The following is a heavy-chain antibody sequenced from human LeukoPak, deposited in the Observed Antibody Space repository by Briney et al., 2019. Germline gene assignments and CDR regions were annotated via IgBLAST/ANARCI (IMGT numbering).Heavy chain of an antibody. Sequence: GGSLRLSCAASGFTFSSYGMHWVRQAPGKGLEWVAVMSYDGSNQYYADSVKGRFTVSRDNSKNTLFLQMDSLSADDTGVYYCAKEGTDYGDYPYFFDYWGQGTLVTVSS. CDR3: AKEGTDYGDYPYFFDY. J-gene: IGHJ4*02. CDR2: MSYDGSNQ. D-gene: IGHD4-17*01. V-gene: IGHV3-30*18. CDR1: GFTFSSYG.